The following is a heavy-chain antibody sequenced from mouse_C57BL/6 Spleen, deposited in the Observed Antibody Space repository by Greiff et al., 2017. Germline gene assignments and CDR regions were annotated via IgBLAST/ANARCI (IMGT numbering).Heavy chain of an antibody. J-gene: IGHJ3*01. Sequence: VKLVESGAELVKPGASVKMSCKASGYTFTTYPIEWMKQNHGKSLEWIGNFHPYNDDTKSNEKFKGKATLTVDKSSITVYLELSRLTSDDSAVKDCERFDYDYDGGFAYWGQGTLVTVSA. V-gene: IGHV1-47*01. D-gene: IGHD2-4*01. CDR1: GYTFTTYP. CDR2: FHPYNDDT. CDR3: ERFDYDYDGGFAY.